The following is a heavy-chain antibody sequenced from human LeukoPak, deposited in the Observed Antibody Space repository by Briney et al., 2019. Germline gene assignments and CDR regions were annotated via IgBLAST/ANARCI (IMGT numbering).Heavy chain of an antibody. CDR2: IRYDGSNK. V-gene: IGHV3-30*02. CDR1: GFTFSSYG. Sequence: GGPLRLSCAASGFTFSSYGMHWVRQAPGKGLEWVAFIRYDGSNKYYADSVKGRFTFSRDNSRNTLSLQMNSLRAEDTAVYYCVKERGPFDAFDIWGQGTMVTVSS. J-gene: IGHJ3*02. CDR3: VKERGPFDAFDI.